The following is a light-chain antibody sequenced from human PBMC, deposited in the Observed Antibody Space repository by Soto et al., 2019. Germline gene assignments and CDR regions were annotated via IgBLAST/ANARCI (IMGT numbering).Light chain of an antibody. CDR3: CSYAGSYTHG. Sequence: QSVLTQPRSVSGSPGLSVTISCTGTSSDVGGYNYVSWYQQHPGKAPKLMIYDVSKRPSGVPDRFSGSKSGNTASLTISGLQAEDEADYYCCSYAGSYTHGFGTGTKVTVL. CDR2: DVS. J-gene: IGLJ1*01. CDR1: SSDVGGYNY. V-gene: IGLV2-11*01.